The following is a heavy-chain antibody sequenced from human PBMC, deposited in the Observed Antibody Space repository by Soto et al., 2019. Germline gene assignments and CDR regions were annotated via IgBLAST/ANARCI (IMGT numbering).Heavy chain of an antibody. D-gene: IGHD6-19*01. J-gene: IGHJ6*02. CDR2: ISAYNGNT. CDR3: ARDVSSGWYFGYYYYYGMDV. Sequence: ASVKVSCKASGYTFTSYGISWVRQAPGQGLEWMGWISAYNGNTNYAQKLQGRVTMTTDTSTSTAYMELRSLRSDDTAVYYCARDVSSGWYFGYYYYYGMDVWGRGTTVTVSS. CDR1: GYTFTSYG. V-gene: IGHV1-18*01.